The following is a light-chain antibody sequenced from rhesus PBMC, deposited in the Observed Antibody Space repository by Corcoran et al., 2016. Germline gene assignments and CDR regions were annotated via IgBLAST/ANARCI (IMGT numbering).Light chain of an antibody. CDR2: EVS. Sequence: QAAPTQSPSMSGSPGQSVTISCTGTSSDIGGYNRFSWFQQHPGKAPKLMIYEVSKRPAGVSARFSGSKSANTASLTISGLQTEDGADYSCSSYASSGTFIFGSGTRLTVL. CDR1: SSDIGGYNR. J-gene: IGLJ1*01. V-gene: IGLV2-13*03. CDR3: SSYASSGTFI.